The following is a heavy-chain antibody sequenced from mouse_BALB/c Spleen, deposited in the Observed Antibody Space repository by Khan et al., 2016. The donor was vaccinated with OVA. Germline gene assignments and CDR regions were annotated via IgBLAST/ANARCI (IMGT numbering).Heavy chain of an antibody. V-gene: IGHV3-8*02. D-gene: IGHD1-3*01. Sequence: EVQLQESGPSLVQPSQTLSLTCSVTGDSITSGFWSWVRKFPGNKLEYMGYMIYSGYTYYNPSLKGRFSITRHNSKNQHYLQLNTVTTEDTATCSCASSTYKYAFAYWGQGALVTVSA. CDR2: MIYSGYT. J-gene: IGHJ3*01. CDR3: ASSTYKYAFAY. CDR1: GDSITSGF.